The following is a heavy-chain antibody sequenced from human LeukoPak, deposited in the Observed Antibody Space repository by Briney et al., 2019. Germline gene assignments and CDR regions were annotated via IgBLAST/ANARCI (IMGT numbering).Heavy chain of an antibody. D-gene: IGHD2-8*01. CDR1: GFTFSNYW. Sequence: PGGSLRLSCAASGFTFSNYWMSWVRQAPGKGLEWVAVISYDGSNKYYADSVKGRFTISRDDSKNTLYLQMNSLRAEDTAVYYCAKDRGIVLMVYAPPYGMDVWGQGTTVTVSS. J-gene: IGHJ6*02. CDR3: AKDRGIVLMVYAPPYGMDV. CDR2: ISYDGSNK. V-gene: IGHV3-30*18.